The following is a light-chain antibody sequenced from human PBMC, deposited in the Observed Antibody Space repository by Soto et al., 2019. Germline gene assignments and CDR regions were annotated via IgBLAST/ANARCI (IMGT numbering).Light chain of an antibody. CDR3: QQYGSSPPIT. V-gene: IGKV3-20*01. CDR2: GAS. J-gene: IGKJ5*01. Sequence: EIVLTQSPGTLSLSPGERATLSCRASQSVSSSYLAWYQQKPGQAPRLLIYGASSRATGMPDRFSGSGSGTDFSLTISRLEPEDFAVYYCQQYGSSPPITLGQGTRLEIK. CDR1: QSVSSSY.